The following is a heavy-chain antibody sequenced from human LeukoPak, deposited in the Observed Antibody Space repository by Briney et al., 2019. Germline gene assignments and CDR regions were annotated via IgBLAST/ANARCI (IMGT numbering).Heavy chain of an antibody. CDR3: ARIYSGSHYS. CDR1: GFTVSSNY. J-gene: IGHJ4*02. Sequence: GGSLRLSCAASGFTVSSNYMSWVRQAPGKGLEWVSIIYSDGSTYYADSVKGRFTISRDTSKNTLYLQMSSLRVEDTAVYYCARIYSGSHYSWGQGTLVTVSS. D-gene: IGHD1-26*01. CDR2: IYSDGST. V-gene: IGHV3-53*01.